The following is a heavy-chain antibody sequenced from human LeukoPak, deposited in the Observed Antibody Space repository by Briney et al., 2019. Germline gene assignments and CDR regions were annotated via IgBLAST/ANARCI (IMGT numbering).Heavy chain of an antibody. CDR2: ISGGGGST. Sequence: GGSLRLSCAASGFTFSSYAMSWVRRAPGKGLEWVSTISGGGGSTYYAGSVKGRFTISRDNSKNTLSLQMNTLRAEDTAVYYCNYYGSGTPLYFDYWGQGTLVTVSS. D-gene: IGHD3-10*01. CDR3: NYYGSGTPLYFDY. J-gene: IGHJ4*02. CDR1: GFTFSSYA. V-gene: IGHV3-23*01.